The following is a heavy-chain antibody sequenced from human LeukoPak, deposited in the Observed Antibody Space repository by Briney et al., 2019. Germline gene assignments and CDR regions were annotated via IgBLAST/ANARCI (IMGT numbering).Heavy chain of an antibody. Sequence: SVKVSCKASGGTFSSYAISWVRQAPGQGLEWMGGIIPIFGTANYAQKFQGRVTITADESTSTAYMELSSLRSEDTAVYYCASRGYYYDSSGYYGWNYYFDYWGQGTLVTVSS. CDR3: ASRGYYYDSSGYYGWNYYFDY. J-gene: IGHJ4*02. CDR1: GGTFSSYA. D-gene: IGHD3-22*01. CDR2: IIPIFGTA. V-gene: IGHV1-69*13.